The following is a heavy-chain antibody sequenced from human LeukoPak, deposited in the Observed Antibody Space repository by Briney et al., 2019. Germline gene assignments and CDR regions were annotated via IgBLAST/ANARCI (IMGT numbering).Heavy chain of an antibody. CDR2: INPIFGTT. V-gene: IGHV1-69*13. Sequence: SVKVSCKASGCTFSSYAISWVRQAPGQGLEWMGVINPIFGTTNYAQKFQGRVTITADETTSTAYMELSSLSSEDTAVDYCAIGGEQFAGLYNWLDPWGQGTLVTVSS. CDR1: GCTFSSYA. CDR3: AIGGEQFAGLYNWLDP. J-gene: IGHJ5*02. D-gene: IGHD3-10*01.